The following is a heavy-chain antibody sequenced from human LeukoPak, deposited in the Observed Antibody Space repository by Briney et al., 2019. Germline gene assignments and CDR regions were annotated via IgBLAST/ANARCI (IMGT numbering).Heavy chain of an antibody. D-gene: IGHD3-22*01. CDR3: AREGYYDSSGYYRKDDAFDI. V-gene: IGHV4-59*01. Sequence: SETLSLTCTVSGVSIGSYYWSWIRQPPGKGLEWIGYIYYSGSTNYNPSLKSRVTISVDTSKNQFSLKLSSVTAADTAVYYCAREGYYDSSGYYRKDDAFDIWGQGTMVTVSS. CDR2: IYYSGST. J-gene: IGHJ3*02. CDR1: GVSIGSYY.